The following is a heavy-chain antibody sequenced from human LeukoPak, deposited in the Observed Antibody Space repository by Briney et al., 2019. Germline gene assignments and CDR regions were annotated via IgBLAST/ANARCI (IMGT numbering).Heavy chain of an antibody. CDR3: ARDHLKGYDSSGYYPGY. J-gene: IGHJ4*02. CDR2: INWNGGST. V-gene: IGHV3-20*04. CDR1: GFTFDDYG. D-gene: IGHD3-22*01. Sequence: GGSLRLSCAASGFTFDDYGMSWVRQAPGKGLEWVSGINWNGGSTGYADSVKGRFTIFRDNAKNSLYLQMNSLRAEDTALYYCARDHLKGYDSSGYYPGYWGQGTLVTVSS.